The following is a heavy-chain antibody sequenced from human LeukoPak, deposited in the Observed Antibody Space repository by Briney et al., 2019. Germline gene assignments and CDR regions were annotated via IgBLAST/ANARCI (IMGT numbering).Heavy chain of an antibody. CDR2: IYPDDSDT. CDR3: ARGDFWSVSNRYFDY. D-gene: IGHD3-3*01. V-gene: IGHV5-51*01. J-gene: IGHJ4*02. Sequence: GESLKIYCQFSGYTLANYWIGWVRQMPGKGLEWMGVIYPDDSDTRYSPSFQGQVTISVDKSIATAYVQWSSLKASDTAIYYCARGDFWSVSNRYFDYWGQGTQVTVSS. CDR1: GYTLANYW.